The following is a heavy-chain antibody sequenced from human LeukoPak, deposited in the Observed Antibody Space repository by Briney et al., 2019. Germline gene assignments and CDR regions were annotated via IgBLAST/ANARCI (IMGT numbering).Heavy chain of an antibody. Sequence: SVKVSCKASGGTFSSYAISWVRQAPGQGLEWMGGIIPIFGTANYAQKFQGRVTITTDESTSTAYMELSSLRSEDTAVYYCARASPPIVVVPAAINYYMDVWGKGTTVTVSS. CDR3: ARASPPIVVVPAAINYYMDV. J-gene: IGHJ6*03. CDR1: GGTFSSYA. V-gene: IGHV1-69*05. D-gene: IGHD2-2*01. CDR2: IIPIFGTA.